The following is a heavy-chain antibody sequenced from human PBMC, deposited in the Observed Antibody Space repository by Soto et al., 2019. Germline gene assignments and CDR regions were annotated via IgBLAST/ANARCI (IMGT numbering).Heavy chain of an antibody. Sequence: QVQLVQSGAEVKKPGASVKVSCKASGYTFTSYGFSWVRQAPGQGLEWMGWISSYNGKTNYPQNLQGRVTVTTDTSTSTAYMELWSLRSDDTAVYYCARQRGYGDYYFDYWGQGTLVTVSS. D-gene: IGHD4-17*01. CDR3: ARQRGYGDYYFDY. CDR1: GYTFTSYG. CDR2: ISSYNGKT. J-gene: IGHJ4*02. V-gene: IGHV1-18*01.